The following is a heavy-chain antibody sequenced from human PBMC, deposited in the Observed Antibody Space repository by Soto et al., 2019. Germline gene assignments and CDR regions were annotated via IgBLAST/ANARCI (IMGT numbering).Heavy chain of an antibody. CDR3: AVAGVTTSTDAFDI. CDR1: GFTFDDYA. Sequence: EVQLVKSGGGLVQPGRSLRLSCAASGFTFDDYAMHWVRQAPGKGLEWVSGISWNSGSIGYADSVKGRFTISRDNAKNSLYLQMNSLRAEDTALYYCAVAGVTTSTDAFDIWGQGTMVTVSS. J-gene: IGHJ3*02. V-gene: IGHV3-9*01. CDR2: ISWNSGSI. D-gene: IGHD4-17*01.